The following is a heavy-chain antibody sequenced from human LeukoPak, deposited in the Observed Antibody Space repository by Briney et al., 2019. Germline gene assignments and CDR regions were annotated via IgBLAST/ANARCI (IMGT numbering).Heavy chain of an antibody. V-gene: IGHV4-61*02. Sequence: SQSLSLTCTVCGRSFSSGSLYWSCIPQPAGQGLEWIVRTYTSATTNYNPSLKSRVAIAVDTSKNQFSLKLGSVTAADTAVYYCASLALSGSYYPNYWGQGTLVTVSS. J-gene: IGHJ4*02. CDR1: GRSFSSGSLY. D-gene: IGHD1-26*01. CDR2: TYTSATT. CDR3: ASLALSGSYYPNY.